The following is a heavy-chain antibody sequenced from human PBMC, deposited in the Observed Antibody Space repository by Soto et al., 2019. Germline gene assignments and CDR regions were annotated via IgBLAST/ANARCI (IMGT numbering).Heavy chain of an antibody. Sequence: EVQLVETGGGLIQPGGSLRLSCAASGFTVSSNYMSWVRQAPGKGLEWVSVIYSGGSTYYADSVKGRFTISRDNSKNTLYLQMNSLRAEDTAVYYCARSPGDTLNRFDPWGQGTLVTVSS. CDR1: GFTVSSNY. V-gene: IGHV3-53*02. D-gene: IGHD4-17*01. CDR2: IYSGGST. J-gene: IGHJ5*02. CDR3: ARSPGDTLNRFDP.